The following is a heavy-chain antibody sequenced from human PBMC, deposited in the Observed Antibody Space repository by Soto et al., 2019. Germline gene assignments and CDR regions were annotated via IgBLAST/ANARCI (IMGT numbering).Heavy chain of an antibody. J-gene: IGHJ3*02. CDR2: INADGSTT. D-gene: IGHD3-10*01. CDR3: ARDRGNPDSFNI. V-gene: IGHV3-74*01. CDR1: GFNFSPYW. Sequence: PGGSLRLSCAASGFNFSPYWMHWVRQPPGKGLEWVSHINADGSTTVYADSVKGRFTTSRDNARNTLYLQMNSLRAEDTAVYYCARDRGNPDSFNIWGQGTMVT.